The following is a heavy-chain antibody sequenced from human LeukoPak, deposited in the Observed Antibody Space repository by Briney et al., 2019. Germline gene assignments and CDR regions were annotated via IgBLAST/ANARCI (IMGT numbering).Heavy chain of an antibody. Sequence: PSQALSLTCAVSGYSISSGYYWGWIRQPPGRGREWIGSIYHSGSTYYNPSLKSRVTISVDTSKNQFSLKLSSVTAADTAVYYCARDGGIVATAYYYYYMDVWGKGTTVTVSS. CDR2: IYHSGST. CDR3: ARDGGIVATAYYYYYMDV. V-gene: IGHV4-38-2*02. J-gene: IGHJ6*03. CDR1: GYSISSGYY. D-gene: IGHD5-12*01.